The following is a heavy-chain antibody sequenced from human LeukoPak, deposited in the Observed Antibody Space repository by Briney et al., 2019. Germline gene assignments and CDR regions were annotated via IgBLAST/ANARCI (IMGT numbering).Heavy chain of an antibody. CDR1: GGSFSGYY. D-gene: IGHD5-12*01. CDR2: INHSGST. V-gene: IGHV4-34*01. CDR3: ARAATTNYYFDY. J-gene: IGHJ4*02. Sequence: PSETLSLTCAVYGGSFSGYYWSWIRQPPGKGLEWIGEINHSGSTNYNPSLKSRVTISVDKSKNQFSLKLSSVTAADTAVYYCARAATTNYYFDYWGQGTLITVSS.